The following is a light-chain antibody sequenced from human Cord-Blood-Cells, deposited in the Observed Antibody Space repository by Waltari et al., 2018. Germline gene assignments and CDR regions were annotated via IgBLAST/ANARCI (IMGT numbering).Light chain of an antibody. CDR1: QSVSSSY. CDR2: GAS. CDR3: QQYGSSPWT. Sequence: EIVWTQSPGTLQLSPGERATLSCRASQSVSSSYLAWYQQKPGQAPRLLIYGASSRATGIPDRFSGSGSGTDFTLTISRLEPEDFAVYYCQQYGSSPWTFGQGTKVEIK. V-gene: IGKV3-20*01. J-gene: IGKJ1*01.